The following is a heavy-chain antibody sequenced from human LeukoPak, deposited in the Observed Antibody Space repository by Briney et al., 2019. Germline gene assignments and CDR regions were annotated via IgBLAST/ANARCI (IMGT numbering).Heavy chain of an antibody. V-gene: IGHV3-23*01. CDR2: ISGSGDNT. CDR1: GFTFSSYA. Sequence: GGSLRLSCAASGFTFSSYAMSWVRQAPVKGLEWVSGISGSGDNTYYADSVKGRFTISRDNSKNTLYVQVNRLGTEDTAAYYCAKGSYYDSSGSFYFDYWGQGTLVTVSS. D-gene: IGHD3-22*01. CDR3: AKGSYYDSSGSFYFDY. J-gene: IGHJ4*02.